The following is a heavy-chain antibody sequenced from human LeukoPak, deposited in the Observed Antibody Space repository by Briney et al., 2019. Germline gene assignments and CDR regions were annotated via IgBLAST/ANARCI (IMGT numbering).Heavy chain of an antibody. J-gene: IGHJ4*02. Sequence: SETLSLTCAVYGGSFSDFYWSWIRQSPGKGLEWIGEINHSGSTNYNPSPKSRVTISVDTSKSQFSLKLSSVTAADTAVYYCARVRFLEWLLPPKPTFEYWGQGTLVTVSS. CDR1: GGSFSDFY. V-gene: IGHV4-34*01. CDR3: ARVRFLEWLLPPKPTFEY. D-gene: IGHD3-3*01. CDR2: INHSGST.